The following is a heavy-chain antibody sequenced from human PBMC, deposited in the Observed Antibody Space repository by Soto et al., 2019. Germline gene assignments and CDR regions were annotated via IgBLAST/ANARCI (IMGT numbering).Heavy chain of an antibody. V-gene: IGHV3-30*03. CDR2: ISYDGSNK. CDR1: GFTFSSYG. D-gene: IGHD1-1*01. J-gene: IGHJ3*02. CDR3: VGWNLRDAFDI. Sequence: GGSLRLSCAASGFTFSSYGMHWVRQAPGKGLEWVAVISYDGSNKYYADSVKGRFTISRDNSKNTLYLQMNSLRAEDTAVYYCVGWNLRDAFDIWGQGTMVTVSS.